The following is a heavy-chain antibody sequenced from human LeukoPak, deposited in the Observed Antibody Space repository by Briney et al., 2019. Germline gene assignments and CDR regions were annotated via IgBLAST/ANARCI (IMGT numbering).Heavy chain of an antibody. CDR1: GGSISSYY. V-gene: IGHV4-59*01. CDR2: IYYSGTT. J-gene: IGHJ4*02. D-gene: IGHD6-13*01. Sequence: SSETLSFTCTVSGGSISSYYWSWIRQPPGKGLKWIGYIYYSGTTNYNPSLKSRVTISVDTSKNQFSLKLSSVTAADTAVYYCARGVYIAAAQYGYWGQGTLVTVSS. CDR3: ARGVYIAAAQYGY.